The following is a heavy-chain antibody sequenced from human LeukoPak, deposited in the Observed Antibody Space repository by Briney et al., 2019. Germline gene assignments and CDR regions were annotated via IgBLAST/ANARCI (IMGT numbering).Heavy chain of an antibody. D-gene: IGHD3-10*01. CDR2: IYYSGST. J-gene: IGHJ4*02. CDR1: GGSISSYY. V-gene: IGHV4-59*08. Sequence: SETLSLTCTVSGGSISSYYWSWIRQPPGKGLEWIGYIYYSGSTNYNPSLKSRVTISVDTSKNQFSLKLSSVTAADTAVYYCARRVYGSGSYYFDYWGQGTLVTVSS. CDR3: ARRVYGSGSYYFDY.